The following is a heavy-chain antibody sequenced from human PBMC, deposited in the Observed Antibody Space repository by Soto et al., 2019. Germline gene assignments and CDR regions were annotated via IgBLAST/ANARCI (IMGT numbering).Heavy chain of an antibody. D-gene: IGHD2-2*01. V-gene: IGHV4-34*01. J-gene: IGHJ6*02. CDR1: GGSFSGYY. Sequence: SETLSLTCAVYGGSFSGYYWSWIRQPPGKGLEWIGEINHSGSTNYNPSLKSRVTISVDASKNQFSLKLSSVTAADTAVYYCARARVVPPARYYYYYGMDVWAQGTTVTVSS. CDR2: INHSGST. CDR3: ARARVVPPARYYYYYGMDV.